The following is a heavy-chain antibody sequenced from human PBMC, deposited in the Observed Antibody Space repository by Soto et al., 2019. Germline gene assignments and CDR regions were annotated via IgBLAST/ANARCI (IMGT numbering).Heavy chain of an antibody. CDR1: GGSVSSSNYY. CDR2: IYFSGST. CDR3: ARSYGDYYYYGMDV. V-gene: IGHV4-39*01. J-gene: IGHJ6*02. D-gene: IGHD4-17*01. Sequence: SETLSLTCTVSGGSVSSSNYYWGWIRQPPGRGLEWIGSIYFSGSTYYNPSLKSRVTISVDTSKNQFSLKLSSVTAADTAVYYCARSYGDYYYYGMDVWGQGTTVTVSS.